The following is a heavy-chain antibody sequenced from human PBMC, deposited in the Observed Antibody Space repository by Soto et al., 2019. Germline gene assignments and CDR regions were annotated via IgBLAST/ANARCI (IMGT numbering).Heavy chain of an antibody. Sequence: LRLSCVASGFTFSSYSMNWVRQAPGKGLEWVSSISTISNYIYYADSVKGRFTISRDNSKNTLYLQMNSLRAEDTAVYYCARGGHSSSYERAFDIWGQGTMVTVSS. J-gene: IGHJ3*02. CDR2: ISTISNYI. CDR3: ARGGHSSSYERAFDI. V-gene: IGHV3-21*01. D-gene: IGHD6-13*01. CDR1: GFTFSSYS.